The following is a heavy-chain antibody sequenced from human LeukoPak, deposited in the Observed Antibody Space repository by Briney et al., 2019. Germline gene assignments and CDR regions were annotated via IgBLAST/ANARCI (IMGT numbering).Heavy chain of an antibody. CDR3: AKDRPNMITFGGVIVSGPYYFDY. D-gene: IGHD3-16*02. Sequence: ASVKVFCKASGFTFYQFGISWGPQAPGQGLEWIGCISSYNGNTNYAHKLQGRGTITTDTSTRTAYMELRSLRSDDTAVYYWAKDRPNMITFGGVIVSGPYYFDYWGQGTLVTVSS. CDR1: GFTFYQFG. V-gene: IGHV1-18*01. CDR2: ISSYNGNT. J-gene: IGHJ4*02.